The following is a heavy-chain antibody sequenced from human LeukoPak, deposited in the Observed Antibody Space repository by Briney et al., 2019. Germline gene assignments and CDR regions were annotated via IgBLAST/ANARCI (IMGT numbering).Heavy chain of an antibody. CDR1: GYSFTRYW. J-gene: IGHJ4*02. Sequence: GESLKISCKGSGYSFTRYWIGWVRQMPGKGLEWMGIIYPGDSDTRYSPSFQGQVTISADKSISTAYLQWSSLKASDTAMYYCASTSYYYDSSSYSAFDYWGQGTLVTVSS. CDR2: IYPGDSDT. D-gene: IGHD3-22*01. V-gene: IGHV5-51*01. CDR3: ASTSYYYDSSSYSAFDY.